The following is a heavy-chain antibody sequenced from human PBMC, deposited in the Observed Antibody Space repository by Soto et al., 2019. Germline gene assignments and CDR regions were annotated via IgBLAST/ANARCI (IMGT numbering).Heavy chain of an antibody. CDR2: IYYLGST. CDR1: GGSMSEYF. D-gene: IGHD3-10*01. Sequence: SETLSLTGSVSGGSMSEYFWSWIRQSPGKGLEWIGYIYYLGSTDYNPSLKSRVTISVDTSKRQFSLRLTSVTAADTAVYYCARDGYDGSGSPYPDYWGPGTQVTVSS. J-gene: IGHJ4*02. V-gene: IGHV4-59*01. CDR3: ARDGYDGSGSPYPDY.